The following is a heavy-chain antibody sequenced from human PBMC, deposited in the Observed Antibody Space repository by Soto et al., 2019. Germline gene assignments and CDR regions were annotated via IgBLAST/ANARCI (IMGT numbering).Heavy chain of an antibody. Sequence: ASVKVSCKASGYTFTSYYMHCVRQAPGQGLEWMGIINPSGGSTSYAQKFQGRVTMTRDTSTSTVYMELSSLRSEDTAVYYCARENTMIRGVINPLDYWGQGTLVTVS. D-gene: IGHD3-10*01. CDR2: INPSGGST. J-gene: IGHJ4*02. V-gene: IGHV1-46*01. CDR3: ARENTMIRGVINPLDY. CDR1: GYTFTSYY.